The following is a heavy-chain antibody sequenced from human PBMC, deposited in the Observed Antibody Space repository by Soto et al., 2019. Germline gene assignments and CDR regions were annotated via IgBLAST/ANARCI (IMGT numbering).Heavy chain of an antibody. CDR2: IIPIFGTA. V-gene: IGHV1-69*13. J-gene: IGHJ6*02. Sequence: GASVKVSCKASGGTFSSYAISWVRQAPGQGLEWMGGIIPIFGTANYAQKFQGRVTITADESTSTAYMELSSLRSEDTAVYYCARESEDIVVVPGPDYYYYGMDVWGQGATVTVSS. D-gene: IGHD2-2*01. CDR1: GGTFSSYA. CDR3: ARESEDIVVVPGPDYYYYGMDV.